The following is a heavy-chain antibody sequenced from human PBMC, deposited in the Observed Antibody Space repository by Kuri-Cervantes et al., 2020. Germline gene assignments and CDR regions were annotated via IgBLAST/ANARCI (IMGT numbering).Heavy chain of an antibody. D-gene: IGHD3-22*01. V-gene: IGHV3-48*01. CDR2: ISSSSSTI. J-gene: IGHJ4*02. Sequence: GGSLRLSCTASGFTFGDYAMSWVRQAPGKGLEWVSYISSSSSTIYYADSVKGRFTISRDNSKNTLYLQMNSLRTEDTAVYYCAGYYYDSSGYYYNVYWGQGTLVTVSS. CDR3: AGYYYDSSGYYYNVY. CDR1: GFTFGDYA.